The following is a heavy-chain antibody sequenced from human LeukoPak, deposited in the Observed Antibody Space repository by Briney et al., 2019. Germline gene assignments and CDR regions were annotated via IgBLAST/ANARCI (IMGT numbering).Heavy chain of an antibody. CDR1: GFTFTTYW. CDR3: AKVAKYYYGSETYYFFEH. CDR2: INQDGTEK. J-gene: IGHJ4*02. D-gene: IGHD3-10*01. Sequence: GGSLRLSCAASGFTFTTYWMIWVRQAPGKGLEWVANINQDGTEKHYVDTVKGRFTTSRDNAKNSLYLQMNSLRVEDTAVYYCAKVAKYYYGSETYYFFEHWGQGTPVTDSS. V-gene: IGHV3-7*01.